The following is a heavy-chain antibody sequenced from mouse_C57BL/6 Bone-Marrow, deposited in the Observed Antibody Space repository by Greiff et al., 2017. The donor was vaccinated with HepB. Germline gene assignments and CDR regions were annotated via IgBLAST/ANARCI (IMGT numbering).Heavy chain of an antibody. CDR2: ISSGSSTI. Sequence: DVMLVESGGGLVKPGGSLKLSCAASGFTFSDYGMHWVRQAPEKGLEWVAYISSGSSTIYYADTVKGRFTISRDNAKNTLFLQMTSLRSEDTAMYYCARPGSTVVAIDYWGQGTTLTVSS. V-gene: IGHV5-17*01. D-gene: IGHD1-1*01. CDR1: GFTFSDYG. J-gene: IGHJ2*01. CDR3: ARPGSTVVAIDY.